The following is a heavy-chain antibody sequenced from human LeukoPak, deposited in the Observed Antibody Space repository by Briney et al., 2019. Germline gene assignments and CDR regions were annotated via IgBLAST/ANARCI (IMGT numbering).Heavy chain of an antibody. J-gene: IGHJ6*03. CDR2: IRYDGSNK. D-gene: IGHD2-2*01. CDR1: GFTFSSYG. V-gene: IGHV3-30*02. CDR3: AKEVVVPAAMGYMDV. Sequence: GGSLRLSRAASGFTFSSYGMHWVRQAPGKGLEWVAFIRYDGSNKYYADSVKGRFTISRDNSKNTLYLQMNSLRAEDTAVYYCAKEVVVPAAMGYMDVWGKGTTVTVSS.